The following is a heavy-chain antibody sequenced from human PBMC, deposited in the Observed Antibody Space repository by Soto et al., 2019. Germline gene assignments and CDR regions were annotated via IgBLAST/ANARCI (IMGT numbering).Heavy chain of an antibody. J-gene: IGHJ6*03. CDR1: GGSISSSSYY. CDR3: ARMIKDVIDLEWLPYYYYYYMDV. CDR2: IYYSGST. V-gene: IGHV4-39*01. D-gene: IGHD3-3*01. Sequence: PSETLSLTCTVSGGSISSSSYYWGWIRQPPGKGLEWIGSIYYSGSTYYNPSLKSRVTISVDTSKNQFSLKLSSVTAADTAVYYCARMIKDVIDLEWLPYYYYYYMDVWGKGTTVTVSS.